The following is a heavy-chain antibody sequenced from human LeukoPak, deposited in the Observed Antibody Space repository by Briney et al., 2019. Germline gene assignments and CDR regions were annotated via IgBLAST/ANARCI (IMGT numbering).Heavy chain of an antibody. CDR3: SKERPEEYYASGSYFDY. J-gene: IGHJ4*02. V-gene: IGHV3-64*01. D-gene: IGHD3-10*01. CDR1: GFTFRSYA. Sequence: PGGSLRLSCAAPGFTFRSYARHWVPQAPGKGLEYGSVIRSNGGSIYYANSVKGTLTISRDNSTDTVYLEMNSLRVEDTDMYYCSKERPEEYYASGSYFDYWGQGTLVTVSS. CDR2: IRSNGGSI.